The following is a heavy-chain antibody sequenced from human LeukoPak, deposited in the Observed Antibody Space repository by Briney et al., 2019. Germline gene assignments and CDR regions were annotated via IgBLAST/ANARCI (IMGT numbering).Heavy chain of an antibody. CDR2: ISGSGGST. CDR1: GFTFSSYA. Sequence: GGSLRLSCAASGFTFSSYAMSWVRQAPGKGLEWVSAISGSGGSTYYADSVKGRFTISRDSFKNTLYLQMNSLRAEDTAVYYCAKDPWYYDSSGPYWGQGTLVTVSS. V-gene: IGHV3-23*01. J-gene: IGHJ4*02. CDR3: AKDPWYYDSSGPY. D-gene: IGHD3-22*01.